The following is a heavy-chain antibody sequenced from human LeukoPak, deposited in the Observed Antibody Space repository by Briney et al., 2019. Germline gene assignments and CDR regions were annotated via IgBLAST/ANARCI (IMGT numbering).Heavy chain of an antibody. CDR2: ISAYNGNT. CDR1: GSTFTSHG. V-gene: IGHV1-18*01. J-gene: IGHJ4*02. D-gene: IGHD3-10*01. CDR3: ASRVGGSGSYFAFDY. Sequence: GASVKVSCKASGSTFTSHGISWVRQAPGQGLEWRGWISAYNGNTNYAHKPPGRVTMTTDTSTSTAYMELRSLRPDDTAVYYCASRVGGSGSYFAFDYWGQGTLVTVSS.